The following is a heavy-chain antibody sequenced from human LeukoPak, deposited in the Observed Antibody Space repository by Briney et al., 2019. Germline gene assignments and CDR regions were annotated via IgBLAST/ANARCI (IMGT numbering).Heavy chain of an antibody. CDR1: GFTFSSYG. CDR3: AKNRGPVLRYFDWPHDAFDI. D-gene: IGHD3-9*01. CDR2: ISGSGGST. V-gene: IGHV3-23*01. J-gene: IGHJ3*02. Sequence: GGTLRLSCAASGFTFSSYGMSWVRQAPGKGLEWVSAISGSGGSTYYADSVKGRFTISRDNSKNTLYLQMNSLRAEDTAVYYCAKNRGPVLRYFDWPHDAFDIWGQGTMVTVSS.